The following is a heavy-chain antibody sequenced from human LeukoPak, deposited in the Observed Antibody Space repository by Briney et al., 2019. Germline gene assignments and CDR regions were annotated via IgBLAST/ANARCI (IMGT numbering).Heavy chain of an antibody. CDR2: IYTSGST. CDR3: ARAGLGGYYDSSGYSHFDY. CDR1: GGSISSYY. V-gene: IGHV4-4*07. Sequence: SETLSLTCTVSGGSISSYYWSWIRQPAGKGLEWIGRIYTSGSTNYNPSLKSRVTMSVDTSKTPFSLPLSSVTAGATAVYYCARAGLGGYYDSSGYSHFDYWGQGTLVTVSS. D-gene: IGHD3-22*01. J-gene: IGHJ4*02.